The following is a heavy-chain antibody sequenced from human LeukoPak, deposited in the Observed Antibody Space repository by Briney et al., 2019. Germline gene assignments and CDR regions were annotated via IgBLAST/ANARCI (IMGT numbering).Heavy chain of an antibody. CDR1: GYTFTGYY. J-gene: IGHJ4*02. D-gene: IGHD2-15*01. V-gene: IGHV1-2*02. CDR3: ARAPGGGSVDYFDY. Sequence: ASVKVSCKASGYTFTGYYMHWVRQAPGQGLEWMGWINPNSGGTNYAQKFQGRVTMTRDTSISTAYMELSRLRSDDTAVYYCARAPGGGSVDYFDYWGQGTLVTVSS. CDR2: INPNSGGT.